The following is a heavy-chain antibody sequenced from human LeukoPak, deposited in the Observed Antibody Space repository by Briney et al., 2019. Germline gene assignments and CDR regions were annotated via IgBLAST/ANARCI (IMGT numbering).Heavy chain of an antibody. CDR1: GGSISSGSYY. Sequence: PSQTLSLTCTVSGGSISSGSYYWSWIRQPAGKGLEWIGRIYTSGSTNYNPSLKSRVTISVDTSKNQFSLKLSSVTAADTAVYYCARDGYYDSSGYVGDYWGQGTLVTVSS. J-gene: IGHJ4*02. CDR2: IYTSGST. CDR3: ARDGYYDSSGYVGDY. V-gene: IGHV4-61*02. D-gene: IGHD3-22*01.